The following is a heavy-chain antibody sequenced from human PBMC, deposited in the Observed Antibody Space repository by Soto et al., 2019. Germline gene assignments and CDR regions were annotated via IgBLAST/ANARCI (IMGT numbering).Heavy chain of an antibody. CDR2: ISGSGASP. CDR3: AREYSSAWKTFDY. V-gene: IGHV3-23*01. CDR1: GFTLCRYA. D-gene: IGHD6-19*01. Sequence: PWGALRLSCGASGFTLCRYALGLGRPAPGKGVGWVSAISGSGASPYYGDSGKGRINISRDDSKYAMTLQMNSLGADDTAVYYCAREYSSAWKTFDYWGQGTLVTVSS. J-gene: IGHJ4*02.